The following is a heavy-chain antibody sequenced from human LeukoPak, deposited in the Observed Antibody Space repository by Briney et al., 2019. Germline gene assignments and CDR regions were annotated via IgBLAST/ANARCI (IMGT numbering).Heavy chain of an antibody. V-gene: IGHV3-30*03. Sequence: GGSLRLSCAASGFTFSSYGMHWVRQAPGEGLEWVAVISYDGSNKYYADSVKGRFTISRDNSKNTLYLQMNSLRAEDTAVYYCARDEYSSSYYYYYYMDVWGKGTTVTVSS. CDR3: ARDEYSSSYYYYYYMDV. CDR2: ISYDGSNK. CDR1: GFTFSSYG. D-gene: IGHD6-6*01. J-gene: IGHJ6*03.